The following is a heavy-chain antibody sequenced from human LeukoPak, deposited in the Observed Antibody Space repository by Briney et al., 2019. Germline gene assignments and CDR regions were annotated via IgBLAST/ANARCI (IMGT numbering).Heavy chain of an antibody. J-gene: IGHJ6*03. CDR3: ARRADLTSMDV. V-gene: IGHV5-51*01. CDR1: GYSFTTYW. D-gene: IGHD3-9*01. Sequence: GESLKISCKGFGYSFTTYWIAWVRQMPGKGLEWMGIIYPDDSDTRYSPSSQGQVTISADKSISTAYLQWSSLKASDTAMYYCARRADLTSMDVWGKGTTVIVSS. CDR2: IYPDDSDT.